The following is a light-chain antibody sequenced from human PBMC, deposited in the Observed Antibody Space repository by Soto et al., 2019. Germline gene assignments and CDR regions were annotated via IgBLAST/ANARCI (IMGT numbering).Light chain of an antibody. CDR2: EVT. J-gene: IGLJ1*01. CDR3: SSYARSSTPSCV. Sequence: QSVLTQPASVSGSPGQSITISCTGTSNDVGGYNYVSWYQHHPGNAPKLMIYEVTDRPSGVSYRFSGSKSGNTASLTISGLQAEDEADYYCSSYARSSTPSCVFGTGTKLTVL. V-gene: IGLV2-14*01. CDR1: SNDVGGYNY.